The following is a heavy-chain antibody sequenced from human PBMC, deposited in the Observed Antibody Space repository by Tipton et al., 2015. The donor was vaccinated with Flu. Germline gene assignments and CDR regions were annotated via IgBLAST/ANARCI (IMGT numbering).Heavy chain of an antibody. CDR2: IYPGDSDT. CDR1: GYSFTSYW. D-gene: IGHD3-22*01. J-gene: IGHJ4*01. V-gene: IGHV5-51*03. Sequence: QLVQSGAEVKKPGESLKISCNGSGYSFTSYWIGWVRQMPGKGLEWMGIIYPGDSDTRYSPSFQGQVTISADKSISTAYLQWSSLKASDSATYYCVRPTYCDSRGNNRWVRFDYWGQGTLVTVSS. CDR3: VRPTYCDSRGNNRWVRFDY.